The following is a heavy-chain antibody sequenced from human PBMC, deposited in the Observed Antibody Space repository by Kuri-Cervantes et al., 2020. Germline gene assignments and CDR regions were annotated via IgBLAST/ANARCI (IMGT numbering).Heavy chain of an antibody. Sequence: SQTLSLTCAVYGGSFSGYYWSWIRQPPGKGLEWIGYIYYSGSTNYNPSLKSRVTISVDTSKNQFSLKLSSVTAADTAVYYCARSLGGASYYAYWGQGTLVTVSS. CDR2: IYYSGST. J-gene: IGHJ4*02. CDR1: GGSFSGYY. D-gene: IGHD3-10*01. V-gene: IGHV4-59*01. CDR3: ARSLGGASYYAY.